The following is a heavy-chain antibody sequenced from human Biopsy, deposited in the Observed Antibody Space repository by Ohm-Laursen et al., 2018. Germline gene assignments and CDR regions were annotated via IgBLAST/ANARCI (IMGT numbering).Heavy chain of an antibody. J-gene: IGHJ4*02. V-gene: IGHV4-34*08. CDR1: GKTFSDYQ. D-gene: IGHD2-15*01. Sequence: SETLSLTCAVFGKTFSDYQWSWIRQPPGKGLEWIGQINQAGTTNYNPSLKSRASISADVSKYEFSLRLTSVTAADTAVYLCGNEVHGRDYWGLGAQVTVSS. CDR3: GNEVHGRDY. CDR2: INQAGTT.